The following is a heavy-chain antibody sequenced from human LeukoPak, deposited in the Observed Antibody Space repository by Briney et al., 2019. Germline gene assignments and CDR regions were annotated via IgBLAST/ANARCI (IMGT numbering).Heavy chain of an antibody. D-gene: IGHD3-22*01. Sequence: PSETLSLTCTVSGYSISSGYYWGWIRQPPGKGLEWIGSIYHSGSTYYNLSLKSRVTISVDTSKNQFSLKLSSVTAADTAVYYCARAYYYDSSGYPQGAFDIWGQGTMVTVSS. CDR1: GYSISSGYY. CDR2: IYHSGST. CDR3: ARAYYYDSSGYPQGAFDI. J-gene: IGHJ3*02. V-gene: IGHV4-38-2*02.